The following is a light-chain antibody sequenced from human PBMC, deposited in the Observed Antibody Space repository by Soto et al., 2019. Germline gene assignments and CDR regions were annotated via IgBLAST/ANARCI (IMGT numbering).Light chain of an antibody. J-gene: IGLJ2*01. Sequence: QSVLTQPPSVSGAPGQRVTISCTGSSSNIGAGYDVHWYQQLPGTAPQLLIYGNTNRPSGIPDRFSGSNSATSASLAITGLRAEDEATYYCQSYDLSRGGSVVFGGGTKVTVL. CDR3: QSYDLSRGGSVV. CDR2: GNT. CDR1: SSNIGAGYD. V-gene: IGLV1-40*01.